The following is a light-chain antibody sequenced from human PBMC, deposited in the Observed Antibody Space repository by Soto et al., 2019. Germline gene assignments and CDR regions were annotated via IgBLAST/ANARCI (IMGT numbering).Light chain of an antibody. CDR3: QQYGSSPLT. J-gene: IGKJ4*01. CDR1: QSVSSY. V-gene: IGKV3-11*01. CDR2: DAS. Sequence: EIVLTHSPATLSLSPGERATLSFRASQSVSSYLAWYQQKPGQAPRLLIYDASNRATGIPARFSGSGSGTDFTLTISSLEPEDFAVYYCQQYGSSPLTFGGGTKVDIK.